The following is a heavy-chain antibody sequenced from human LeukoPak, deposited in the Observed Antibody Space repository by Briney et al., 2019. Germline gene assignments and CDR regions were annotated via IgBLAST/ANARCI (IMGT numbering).Heavy chain of an antibody. D-gene: IGHD4-11*01. V-gene: IGHV1-18*01. Sequence: ASVKVSCKASGYTFTSYGISWVRQAPGQGLEWMGWISAYNGNTNYAQKLQGRVTMTTDTSTSTAYMELRSLRPDDTAVYYCARAATVTNFYYYYYMDVWGKGTTVTVSS. J-gene: IGHJ6*03. CDR1: GYTFTSYG. CDR2: ISAYNGNT. CDR3: ARAATVTNFYYYYYMDV.